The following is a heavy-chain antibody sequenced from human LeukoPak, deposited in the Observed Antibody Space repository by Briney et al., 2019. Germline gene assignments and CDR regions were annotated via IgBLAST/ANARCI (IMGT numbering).Heavy chain of an antibody. CDR1: GFTFSSYA. V-gene: IGHV3-23*01. CDR3: ATITSMGVVLIS. Sequence: GGSLRLSCAASGFTFSSYAMSWVRQAPGKGLEWVSTISVSATNTYYADSVKGRFTISRDNSKNTLYLQMNSLRADDTAVYYCATITSMGVVLISWGQGTLVTVSS. D-gene: IGHD3-22*01. CDR2: ISVSATNT. J-gene: IGHJ1*01.